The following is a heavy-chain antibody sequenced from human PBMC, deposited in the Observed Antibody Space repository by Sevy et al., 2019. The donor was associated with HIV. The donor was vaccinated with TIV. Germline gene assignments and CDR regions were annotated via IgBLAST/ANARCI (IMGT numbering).Heavy chain of an antibody. CDR2: IYQRGST. CDR1: GGSISSGGYS. Sequence: SETLSLTCAVSGGSISSGGYSWSWIRQPPGKGLEWIGYIYQRGSTYYNPSLKSRVTISVDRSKNQFSLKLSPVTAADRAVNYCARVTYYYDSSGYYGDAFDIWGQGTMVTVSS. V-gene: IGHV4-30-2*01. CDR3: ARVTYYYDSSGYYGDAFDI. D-gene: IGHD3-22*01. J-gene: IGHJ3*02.